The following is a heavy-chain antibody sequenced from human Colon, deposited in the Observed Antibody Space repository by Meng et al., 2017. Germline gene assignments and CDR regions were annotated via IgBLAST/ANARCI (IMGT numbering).Heavy chain of an antibody. J-gene: IGHJ6*02. V-gene: IGHV4-34*01. D-gene: IGHD3-3*02. CDR3: ARLSGSLLDYDGMDV. CDR1: GGSFSSYY. CDR2: INHSGST. Sequence: SETLSLTCAVYGGSFSSYYWSWIRQPPGKGLEGIGEINHSGSTNYNPSLKSRVTISVDTSKNQFSQKLSSVTAADTAVYYCARLSGSLLDYDGMDVWGQGNRVNGSS.